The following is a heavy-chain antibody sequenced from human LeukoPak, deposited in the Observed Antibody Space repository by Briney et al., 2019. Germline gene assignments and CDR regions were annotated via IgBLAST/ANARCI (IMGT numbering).Heavy chain of an antibody. CDR1: GYDFSTHW. V-gene: IGHV5-10-1*01. CDR3: ARLGYCSGGSCYEVY. CDR2: IDPSASYI. Sequence: LGESLKISCKGSGYDFSTHWISWVRQMPGKGLEWMGRIDPSASYINYSPSFQGHVSISADKSISTAYLQWSSLKASDAAMYYCARLGYCSGGSCYEVYWGQGTLVTVSS. J-gene: IGHJ4*02. D-gene: IGHD2-15*01.